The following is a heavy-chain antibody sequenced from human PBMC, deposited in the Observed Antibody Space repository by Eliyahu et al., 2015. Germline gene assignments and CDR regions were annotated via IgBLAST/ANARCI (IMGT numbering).Heavy chain of an antibody. CDR3: ARDRRYYYGSEYYYYYGMDV. CDR1: GGSISSYY. D-gene: IGHD3-10*01. J-gene: IGHJ6*02. CDR2: IYYSGST. V-gene: IGHV4-59*01. Sequence: GPGLVKPSETLSLTCTVSGGSISSYYWSWIRQPPGKGLEWIGYIYYSGSTNYNPSLKSRVTISVDTSKNQFSLKPNSVTPADTAVYYCARDRRYYYGSEYYYYYGMDVWGQGTTVTVSS.